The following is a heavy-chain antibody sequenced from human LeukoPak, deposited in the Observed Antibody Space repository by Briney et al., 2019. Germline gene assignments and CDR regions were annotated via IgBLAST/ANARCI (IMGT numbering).Heavy chain of an antibody. Sequence: GGSLRLSCAASGFTFSSYAMSWVRQAPGKGLEWVSAISGSGGSTYYADSVKGRFTISRDNSKNTLYLQMNSLRAEDTAAYYCAKKGSSSPYGSGRAPFDYWGQGTLVTVSS. CDR1: GFTFSSYA. V-gene: IGHV3-23*01. CDR3: AKKGSSSPYGSGRAPFDY. CDR2: ISGSGGST. J-gene: IGHJ4*02. D-gene: IGHD3-10*01.